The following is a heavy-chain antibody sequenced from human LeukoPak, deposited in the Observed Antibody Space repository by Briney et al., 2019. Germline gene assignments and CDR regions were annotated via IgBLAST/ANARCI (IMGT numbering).Heavy chain of an antibody. CDR1: EFTFSTYW. Sequence: GGSLRLSCAASEFTFSTYWMTWVRQAPGKGLEWVADIKQDGTEKYYVDSVKGRFTISRDNAKTSLYLQMNSLRAEDTAVYYCASKQWLVSDFDYWGQGTLVTVSS. CDR3: ASKQWLVSDFDY. CDR2: IKQDGTEK. D-gene: IGHD6-19*01. J-gene: IGHJ4*02. V-gene: IGHV3-7*01.